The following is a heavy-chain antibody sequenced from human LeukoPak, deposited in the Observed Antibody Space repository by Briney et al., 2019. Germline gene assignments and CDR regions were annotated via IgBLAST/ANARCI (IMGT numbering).Heavy chain of an antibody. V-gene: IGHV3-23*01. CDR3: AKVRAPSGWFNSDY. J-gene: IGHJ4*02. Sequence: GGSLRLSCAASAFTFSNFAMTWVRQAPGKGLEWVSGISGSGDSTYYADSVKGRFTISRDNSKNTLYLQMNSLRVEDTAAYYCAKVRAPSGWFNSDYWGQGTLVTVSS. D-gene: IGHD6-19*01. CDR2: ISGSGDST. CDR1: AFTFSNFA.